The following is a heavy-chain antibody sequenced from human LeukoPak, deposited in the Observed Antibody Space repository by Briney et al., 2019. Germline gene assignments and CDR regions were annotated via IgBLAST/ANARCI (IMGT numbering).Heavy chain of an antibody. Sequence: ASVKVSCKASGYTFTSYAMHWVRQAPGQRLEWMGWINAGNGNTKYSQEFQGRVTITRDTSASTAYMELSSLRSEDMAVYYCARGRILEWQLPTNDAFDVWGQGTMVTVSS. V-gene: IGHV1-3*03. CDR1: GYTFTSYA. J-gene: IGHJ3*01. CDR3: ARGRILEWQLPTNDAFDV. CDR2: INAGNGNT. D-gene: IGHD3-3*01.